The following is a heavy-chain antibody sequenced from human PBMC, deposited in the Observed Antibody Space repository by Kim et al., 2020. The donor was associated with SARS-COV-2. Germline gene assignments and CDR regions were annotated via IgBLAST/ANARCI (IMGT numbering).Heavy chain of an antibody. Sequence: GGSLRLSCTTSGFTFTGYAMSWVRQAPGKGLEWVSCIDGSDGTTYYVDSVKGRFTISRDDSKSTLYLWMTSLRADDTAVYYCLKGGWGWIWDHWGQGAHVTVAS. CDR2: IDGSDGTT. J-gene: IGHJ4*02. D-gene: IGHD2-2*03. CDR1: GFTFTGYA. V-gene: IGHV3-23*01. CDR3: LKGGWGWIWDH.